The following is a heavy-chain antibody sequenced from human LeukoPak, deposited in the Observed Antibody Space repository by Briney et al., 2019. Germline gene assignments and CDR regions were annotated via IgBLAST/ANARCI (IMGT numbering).Heavy chain of an antibody. CDR3: AKDILSELWHDAFDI. V-gene: IGHV3-43*02. CDR1: GFIVDDYA. D-gene: IGHD1-14*01. Sequence: PGGSLRLSCAASGFIVDDYAMYWVRQAPGKGLEWVSLISGDGGSTYYADSVKGRFTISRDNSKNSLFLQMNSLRTEDTALYYCAKDILSELWHDAFDIWGQGTMVTVSS. CDR2: ISGDGGST. J-gene: IGHJ3*02.